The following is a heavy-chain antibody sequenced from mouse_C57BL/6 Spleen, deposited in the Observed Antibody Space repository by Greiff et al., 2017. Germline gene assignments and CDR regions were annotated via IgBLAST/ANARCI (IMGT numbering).Heavy chain of an antibody. CDR1: GYTFTSYW. J-gene: IGHJ2*01. V-gene: IGHV1-64*01. Sequence: QVQLQQSGAELVKPGASVTLSCKASGYTFTSYWMHWVKQRPGQGLEWIGMIHPNSGSTNYNEKFKSKATLTVDKSSSTAYMQLSSLTSEDSAVYYCARYGTVVQYYFDYWGQGTTLTVSS. CDR3: ARYGTVVQYYFDY. CDR2: IHPNSGST. D-gene: IGHD1-1*01.